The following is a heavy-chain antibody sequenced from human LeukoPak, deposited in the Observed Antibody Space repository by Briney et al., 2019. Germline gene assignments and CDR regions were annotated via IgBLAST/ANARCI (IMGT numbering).Heavy chain of an antibody. CDR1: GFTFSNAW. J-gene: IGHJ4*02. V-gene: IGHV3-7*01. Sequence: GGSLRLSCAASGFTFSNAWMSWVRQAPGKGLEWVATIKQDGSEKYYVDSVKGRFTISRDNAKNSLYLQMNSLRAEDTAVYYCAKDTSFGGSGSYEEYFDYWGQGTLVTVSS. D-gene: IGHD3-10*01. CDR2: IKQDGSEK. CDR3: AKDTSFGGSGSYEEYFDY.